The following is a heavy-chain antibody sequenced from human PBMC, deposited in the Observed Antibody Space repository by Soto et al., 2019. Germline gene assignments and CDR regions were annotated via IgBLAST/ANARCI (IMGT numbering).Heavy chain of an antibody. CDR3: VRVVAIPGYPDN. CDR2: IVPTVDTS. Sequence: QVQLVQSGAEVRQPASSVKVSCKTSGATFSSYAITWVRQAPGQGLEWMGWIVPTVDTSTYAEKFQGRGTITADKCTNTVYMELSSLRSDDTAVYYCVRVVAIPGYPDNWGQGTLVTVSS. J-gene: IGHJ4*02. V-gene: IGHV1-69*14. CDR1: GATFSSYA. D-gene: IGHD5-12*01.